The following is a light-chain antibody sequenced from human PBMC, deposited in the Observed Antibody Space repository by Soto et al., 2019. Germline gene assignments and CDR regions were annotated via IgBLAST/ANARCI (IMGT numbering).Light chain of an antibody. CDR1: QSITGC. CDR2: KAA. J-gene: IGKJ1*01. V-gene: IGKV1-5*03. Sequence: DIQLTQSPSFLSASVGDRVTITCRASQSITGCFAWFQQKPGKAPKLLISKAARLESGVPSRFSGSGSGTEFTLSISGLQPDDFATYYCQQYNHYSPWTFGQGTKVDIK. CDR3: QQYNHYSPWT.